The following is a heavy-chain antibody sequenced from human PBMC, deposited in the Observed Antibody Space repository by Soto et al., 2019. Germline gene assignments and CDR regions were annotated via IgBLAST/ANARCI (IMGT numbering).Heavy chain of an antibody. Sequence: SVKVSCKASGGTFSSYAISCVRQAPGQGLEWMGGIIPIFGTANYAQKFQGRVTITADKSTSTAYMELSSLRSEDTAVYYCAREDIVVVPAAIAYGMDVWGQGTTVTVSS. V-gene: IGHV1-69*06. CDR3: AREDIVVVPAAIAYGMDV. J-gene: IGHJ6*02. CDR1: GGTFSSYA. CDR2: IIPIFGTA. D-gene: IGHD2-2*01.